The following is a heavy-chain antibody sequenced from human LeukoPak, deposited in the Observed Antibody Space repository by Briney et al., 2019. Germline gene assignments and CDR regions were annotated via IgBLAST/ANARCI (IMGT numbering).Heavy chain of an antibody. CDR1: GYTFTSYA. CDR3: ARGWGGDCYHVH. V-gene: IGHV1-3*01. Sequence: ASVKVSCKASGYTFTSYAMHWVRQAPGQRLEWMGWIYGGNGNTKYSQKFQGRVSITRDTTASTVYMELSSLGSEDTAVYYCARGWGGDCYHVHWGQGTLVTVSS. CDR2: IYGGNGNT. J-gene: IGHJ4*02. D-gene: IGHD2-21*02.